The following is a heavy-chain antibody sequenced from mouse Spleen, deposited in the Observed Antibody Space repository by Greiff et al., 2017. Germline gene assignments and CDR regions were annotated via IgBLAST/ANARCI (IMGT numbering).Heavy chain of an antibody. CDR1: GYTFTDYY. D-gene: IGHD2-4*01. CDR3: ARRGATMITTGAFDY. CDR2: IFPGSGST. Sequence: VQLQQSGPELVKPGASVKISCKASGYTFTDYYINWVKQRPGQGLEWIGWIFPGSGSTYYNEKFKGKATLTVDKSSSTAYMLLSSLTSEDSAVYFCARRGATMITTGAFDYWGQGTTLTVSS. J-gene: IGHJ2*01. V-gene: IGHV1-75*01.